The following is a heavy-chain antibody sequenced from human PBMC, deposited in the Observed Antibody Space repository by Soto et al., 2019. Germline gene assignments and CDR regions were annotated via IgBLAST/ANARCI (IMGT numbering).Heavy chain of an antibody. J-gene: IGHJ3*02. V-gene: IGHV4-38-2*01. CDR2: IFHTGGT. Sequence: ETLSLTCAVSASYISSAYFWGWIRQPPVKGLEWIATIFHTGGTYYNPSLKSRVTISVDTSNNQFSLVLNSVTAADTALYFCARTWLAGGTPADAFDIWGQGTMVTVSS. CDR1: ASYISSAYF. CDR3: ARTWLAGGTPADAFDI. D-gene: IGHD2-15*01.